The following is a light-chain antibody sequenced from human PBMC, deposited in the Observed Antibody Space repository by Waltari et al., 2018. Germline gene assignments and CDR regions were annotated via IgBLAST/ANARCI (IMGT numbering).Light chain of an antibody. J-gene: IGLJ2*01. V-gene: IGLV2-23*01. CDR3: CSYTDSTTLV. CDR2: EDT. Sequence: QSALTQPASVSGSPGQSITISCTGTSSDVGNYNFVSWYQHHPGKAPRLMIYEDTKRHSGVSNRFSGSKSGNTASLTISGIQAEDEADYYCCSYTDSTTLVFGGGTGLTVL. CDR1: SSDVGNYNF.